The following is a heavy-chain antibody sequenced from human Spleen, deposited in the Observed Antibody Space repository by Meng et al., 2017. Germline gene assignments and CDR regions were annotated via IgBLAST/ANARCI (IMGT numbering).Heavy chain of an antibody. Sequence: GESLKISCAASGFPFSTYAISWVRQTPGKGLEWLSGVSASCRSTVYADSVKGRFTIYRDNSKNTLYLQMSSLRVEDTAIYYCTKDTRGGSGSYSWGTFDVWGQGTMVTVSS. J-gene: IGHJ3*01. CDR3: TKDTRGGSGSYSWGTFDV. CDR1: GFPFSTYA. V-gene: IGHV3-23*01. CDR2: VSASCRST. D-gene: IGHD3-10*01.